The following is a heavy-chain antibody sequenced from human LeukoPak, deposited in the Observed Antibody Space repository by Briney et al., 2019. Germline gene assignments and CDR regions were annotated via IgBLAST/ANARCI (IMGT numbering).Heavy chain of an antibody. CDR1: GGSISSHF. J-gene: IGHJ4*02. V-gene: IGHV4-59*11. CDR3: ARERYSSGWSHFDY. D-gene: IGHD3-22*01. Sequence: SETLSLTCTVSGGSISSHFWSWIRQPPGKGLEWIGYISYSGSTTYNPSLESRVTMSVDTSKNQFSLKLKSVTAADTALYYCARERYSSGWSHFDYWGQGTLVTVSS. CDR2: ISYSGST.